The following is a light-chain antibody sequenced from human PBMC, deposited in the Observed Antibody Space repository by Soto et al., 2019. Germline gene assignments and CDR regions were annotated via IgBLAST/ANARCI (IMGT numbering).Light chain of an antibody. CDR1: QSISNF. CDR3: QQSFSPLWT. J-gene: IGKJ1*01. CDR2: AAS. V-gene: IGKV1-39*01. Sequence: DIQMTQSPSSLSASVGDRVTITCRASQSISNFLNWYQQKPGKAPKLLIYAASSMQSGVPSRFSVSGSETDFTLTISSLQPDDSATYYCQQSFSPLWTFGQGTKVEV.